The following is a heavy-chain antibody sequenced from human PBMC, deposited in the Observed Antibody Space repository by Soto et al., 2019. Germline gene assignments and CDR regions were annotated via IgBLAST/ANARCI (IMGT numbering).Heavy chain of an antibody. J-gene: IGHJ3*02. CDR3: ARGPLTDAFDI. Sequence: EVQLVESGGGLVKPGGSLRLSCAASGFTFSSYSMNWVRQAPGKGLEWVSSISSSSSYIYYADSVKGRFTISRDNAKNSLYLQMNSLRADDTAVYYCARGPLTDAFDIWGQGTMVTVSS. V-gene: IGHV3-21*01. CDR2: ISSSSSYI. D-gene: IGHD7-27*01. CDR1: GFTFSSYS.